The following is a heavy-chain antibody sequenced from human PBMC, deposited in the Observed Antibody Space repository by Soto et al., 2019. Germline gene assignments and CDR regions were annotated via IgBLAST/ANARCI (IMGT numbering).Heavy chain of an antibody. D-gene: IGHD3-22*01. Sequence: GGSLRLSCAASGFTFSSYAMHWVRQAPGKGLEWVAVISYDGSNKYYADSVKGRFTISRDNSKNTLYLQMNSLRAEDTAVYYCARGLLHTMIVVVTPYDYWGQGTLVTVSS. CDR3: ARGLLHTMIVVVTPYDY. V-gene: IGHV3-30-3*01. CDR2: ISYDGSNK. CDR1: GFTFSSYA. J-gene: IGHJ4*02.